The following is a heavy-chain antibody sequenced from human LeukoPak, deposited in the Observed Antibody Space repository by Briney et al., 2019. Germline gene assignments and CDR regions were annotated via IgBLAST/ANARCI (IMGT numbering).Heavy chain of an antibody. V-gene: IGHV1-46*01. Sequence: ASVKVSCKASGYTFTSYYMHWVRQAPGQGLEWMGIIIPSGGSTSYAQKFQGRVTITRDTSASTAYMELSSLRSEDTAVYYCARDRKEPDYYDSSGYFYYFDYWGQGTLVTVSS. J-gene: IGHJ4*02. D-gene: IGHD3-22*01. CDR3: ARDRKEPDYYDSSGYFYYFDY. CDR1: GYTFTSYY. CDR2: IIPSGGST.